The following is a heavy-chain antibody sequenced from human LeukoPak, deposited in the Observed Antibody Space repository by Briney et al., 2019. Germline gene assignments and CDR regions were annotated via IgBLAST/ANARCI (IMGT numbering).Heavy chain of an antibody. CDR2: TYYRSKWLN. D-gene: IGHD1-1*01. J-gene: IGHJ3*02. V-gene: IGHV6-1*01. CDR1: GDSVPTNIGA. Sequence: SQTLSLTCALSGDSVPTNIGASHSIRQSPSRGLEWLGRTYYRSKWLNDYALSVKSRVSINPDTSKNQCSLQLTSVTPEDTAVYYCARSFTTSAGAFDIWGQGTMVTVSS. CDR3: ARSFTTSAGAFDI.